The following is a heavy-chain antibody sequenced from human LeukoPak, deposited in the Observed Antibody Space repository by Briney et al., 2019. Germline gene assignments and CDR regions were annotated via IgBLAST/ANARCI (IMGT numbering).Heavy chain of an antibody. V-gene: IGHV1-69*13. D-gene: IGHD4-17*01. CDR2: IIPIFGTA. CDR1: GGTFSSYA. CDR3: ARGSLINPAYGDSETHIDY. Sequence: GASVKVPCKASGGTFSSYAISWVRQAPGQGLEWMGGIIPIFGTANYAQKFQGRVTITADESTSTAYMELSSLRSEDTAVYYCARGSLINPAYGDSETHIDYWGQGTLVTVSS. J-gene: IGHJ4*02.